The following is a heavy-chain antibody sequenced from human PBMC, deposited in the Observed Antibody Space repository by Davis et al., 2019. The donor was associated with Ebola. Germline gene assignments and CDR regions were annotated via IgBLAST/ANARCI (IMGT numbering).Heavy chain of an antibody. D-gene: IGHD3-16*01. CDR1: GYTFTSYG. Sequence: ASVKVSCKASGYTFTSYGISWVRQAPGQGPEWMGWISAYNGNTNYAQKLQGRVTMTTDTSTSTAYMELRSLRSDDTAVYYCARGGSYRLRKLSMDVWGQGTAVTVAS. CDR3: ARGGSYRLRKLSMDV. J-gene: IGHJ6*02. CDR2: ISAYNGNT. V-gene: IGHV1-18*04.